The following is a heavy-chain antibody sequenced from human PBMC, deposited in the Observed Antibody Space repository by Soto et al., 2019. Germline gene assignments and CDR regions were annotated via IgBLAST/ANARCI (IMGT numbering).Heavy chain of an antibody. J-gene: IGHJ3*02. V-gene: IGHV1-69*13. D-gene: IGHD3-22*01. Sequence: SSGKVSCEASGGPFSSYAISWVRQAPGQGLEWMGGIIPIFGTANYAQKVQGRVTITADESTSTAYMELSSLRAEDTAVYYCARNPHYYDSLSDAFAIWGQVRMGTV. CDR2: IIPIFGTA. CDR3: ARNPHYYDSLSDAFAI. CDR1: GGPFSSYA.